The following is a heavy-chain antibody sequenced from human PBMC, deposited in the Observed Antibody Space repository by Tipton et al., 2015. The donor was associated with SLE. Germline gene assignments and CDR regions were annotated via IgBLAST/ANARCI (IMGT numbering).Heavy chain of an antibody. CDR2: IHFDGSYT. J-gene: IGHJ6*02. V-gene: IGHV3-74*01. CDR3: GTTTTDYGMDV. D-gene: IGHD5-24*01. Sequence: SLRLSCAASGFTFSDYFMHWVRQSPGRGLVWVSRIHFDGSYTNYADSVKGRFTISRDNAKNTLYLQMNSLRADDTAVYYCGTTTTDYGMDVXGQGTTVTVSS. CDR1: GFTFSDYF.